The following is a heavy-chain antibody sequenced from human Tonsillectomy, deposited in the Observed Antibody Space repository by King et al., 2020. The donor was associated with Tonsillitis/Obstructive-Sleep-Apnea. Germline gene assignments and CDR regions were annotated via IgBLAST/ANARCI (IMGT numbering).Heavy chain of an antibody. CDR3: ATEVATGAFDY. CDR1: GGSISSGGYY. CDR2: IYYSGST. V-gene: IGHV4-31*03. D-gene: IGHD5-12*01. J-gene: IGHJ4*02. Sequence: QLQESGPGLVKPSQTLSLTCTVSGGSISSGGYYWSWIRQHPGKGLEWIGYIYYSGSTCYNPSLKSRVTISLDTSKNQFSLRLTSVTAADTAVYYCATEVATGAFDYWGQGTLVTVSS.